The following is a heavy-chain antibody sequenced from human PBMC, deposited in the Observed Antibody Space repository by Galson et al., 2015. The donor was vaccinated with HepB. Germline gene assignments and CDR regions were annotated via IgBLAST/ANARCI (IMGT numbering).Heavy chain of an antibody. D-gene: IGHD2-2*01. Sequence: SLRLSCAASGFTFSGAAMTWVRQAPGKGLEWVSLISSSGDSTYYADSVKGRFTISRDDSKNTLYLHMNNQRAEDTAVYYCAKDMQATYWGQGTQVTVSS. CDR3: AKDMQATY. V-gene: IGHV3-23*01. J-gene: IGHJ4*02. CDR2: ISSSGDST. CDR1: GFTFSGAA.